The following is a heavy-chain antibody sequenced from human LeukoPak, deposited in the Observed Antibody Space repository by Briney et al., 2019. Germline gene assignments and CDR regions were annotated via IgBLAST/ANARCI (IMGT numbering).Heavy chain of an antibody. CDR2: ISYDGSNK. J-gene: IGHJ6*02. V-gene: IGHV3-30*04. CDR1: GFTFSSYA. CDR3: ARRAIQLESRWYYGMDV. D-gene: IGHD1-1*01. Sequence: PGGSLRLSCAASGFTFSSYAMHWVRQAPGKGLEWVAVISYDGSNKYYADSVKGRFTISRDNSKNTLYLQMNSLRAEDTAVYYCARRAIQLESRWYYGMDVWGQGTTVTVSS.